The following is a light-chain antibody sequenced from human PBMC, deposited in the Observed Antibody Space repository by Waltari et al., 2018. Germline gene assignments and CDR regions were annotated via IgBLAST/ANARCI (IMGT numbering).Light chain of an antibody. Sequence: DIVMTQSPDSLAVSLGERATINCKSSQILLYSPNNKNYLGWFQKRPGQPPKLLIYWASTRESGVPDRFSGSGSGTDFSLTITSLQAEDVAVYYCQQYYDIPRTFGQGTKVEIK. CDR2: WAS. CDR3: QQYYDIPRT. V-gene: IGKV4-1*01. CDR1: QILLYSPNNKNY. J-gene: IGKJ1*01.